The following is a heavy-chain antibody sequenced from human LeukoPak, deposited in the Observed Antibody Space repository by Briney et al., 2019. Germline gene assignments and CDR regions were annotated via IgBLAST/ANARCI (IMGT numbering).Heavy chain of an antibody. Sequence: GGSLRVYCAASGFTFSSCWMHWVRQTPGKGLVWVSRINNDGSGTSYADSVKDRFTISRDNAKNILFLQMNSLRAEDTAVYYCVRGGACSGSPMRYGTDVWGQGTTVTVSS. CDR3: VRGGACSGSPMRYGTDV. V-gene: IGHV3-74*01. CDR1: GFTFSSCW. D-gene: IGHD6-19*01. CDR2: INNDGSGT. J-gene: IGHJ6*02.